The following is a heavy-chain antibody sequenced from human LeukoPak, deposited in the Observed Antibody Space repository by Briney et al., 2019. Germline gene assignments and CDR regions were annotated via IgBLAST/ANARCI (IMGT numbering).Heavy chain of an antibody. Sequence: GGSLRLSCAASGFTFDDYGMSWVRRAPGKGLEWVSGINWNGGSTDYADSVKGRFTISRDDAKNSLYLQMNSLRAEDTALYYCARDYYGDSYFDSWGQGTLVTVSS. CDR1: GFTFDDYG. J-gene: IGHJ4*02. CDR2: INWNGGST. D-gene: IGHD4-17*01. CDR3: ARDYYGDSYFDS. V-gene: IGHV3-20*04.